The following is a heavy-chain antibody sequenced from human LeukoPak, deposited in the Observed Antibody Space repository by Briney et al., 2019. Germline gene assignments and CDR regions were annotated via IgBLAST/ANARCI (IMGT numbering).Heavy chain of an antibody. CDR1: GYTFTGYY. CDR2: INPNSGGT. V-gene: IGHV1-2*02. CDR3: ARALPTPISRNYYDSSGYHDY. J-gene: IGHJ4*02. D-gene: IGHD3-22*01. Sequence: RASVKVSCKASGYTFTGYYMHWVRQAPGQGLEWMGWINPNSGGTNCAQKFQGRVTMTRDTSISTAYMELSRLRSDDTAVYYCARALPTPISRNYYDSSGYHDYWGQGTLVTVSS.